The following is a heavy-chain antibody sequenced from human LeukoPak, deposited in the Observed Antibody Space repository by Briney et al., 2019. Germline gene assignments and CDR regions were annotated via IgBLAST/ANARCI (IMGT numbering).Heavy chain of an antibody. D-gene: IGHD3-22*01. CDR1: GYTFTSYY. V-gene: IGHV1-46*01. CDR2: INPSGGST. CDR3: AREKYYYDSSGGFDY. Sequence: ASVKVSCKASGYTFTSYYMHWVRQAPGQGLEWMGIINPSGGSTRYAQKFQGRVTMTRDTSTSTVYMELNSLRSEDTAVYYCAREKYYYDSSGGFDYWGQGTLVTVSS. J-gene: IGHJ4*02.